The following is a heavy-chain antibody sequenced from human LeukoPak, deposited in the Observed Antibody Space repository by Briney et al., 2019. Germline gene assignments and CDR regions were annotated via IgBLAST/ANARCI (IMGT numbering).Heavy chain of an antibody. Sequence: SVKVSCKASGYTFTGYYMHWVRQAPGQGLEWMGWIVVGSGNTNYAQKFQEGVTITRDMSTSTAYMELSSLRSEDTAVYYCAASPDYYDSSGYSYYFDYWGQGTLVTVSS. D-gene: IGHD3-22*01. CDR1: GYTFTGYY. V-gene: IGHV1-58*02. CDR2: IVVGSGNT. J-gene: IGHJ4*02. CDR3: AASPDYYDSSGYSYYFDY.